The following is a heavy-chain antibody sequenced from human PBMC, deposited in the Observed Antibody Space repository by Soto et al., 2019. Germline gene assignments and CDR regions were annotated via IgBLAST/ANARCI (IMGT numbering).Heavy chain of an antibody. V-gene: IGHV3-30*18. Sequence: GSLRLSCAASGFTFSSYGMHWVRQAPGKGLEWVAVISYDGSNKYYADSVKGRFTISRDNSKNTLYLQMNSLRAEDTAVYYCAKGPSYDIGPEVDAFDIWGQGTMVTVSS. CDR2: ISYDGSNK. CDR1: GFTFSSYG. CDR3: AKGPSYDIGPEVDAFDI. D-gene: IGHD3-9*01. J-gene: IGHJ3*02.